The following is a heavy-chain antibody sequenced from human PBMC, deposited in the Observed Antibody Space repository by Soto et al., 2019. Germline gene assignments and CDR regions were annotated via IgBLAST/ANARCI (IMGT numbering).Heavy chain of an antibody. D-gene: IGHD3-10*01. CDR3: VRGYYHVSGSYYDIPLDY. CDR2: VLQSGSGT. V-gene: IGHV3-23*01. J-gene: IGHJ4*02. CDR1: GFTFNNYA. Sequence: PGGSLRLSCAASGFTFNNYAMTWVRQAPGKGLEWVSTVLQSGSGTYYADSVRGRFIISRDNSKNTLYLQMNSLRAEDTAVYHCVRGYYHVSGSYYDIPLDYWGQGTLVTVSS.